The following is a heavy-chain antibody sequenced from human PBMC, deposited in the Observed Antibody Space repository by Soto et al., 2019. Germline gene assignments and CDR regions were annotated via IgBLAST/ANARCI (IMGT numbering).Heavy chain of an antibody. CDR1: GYDFTSYG. V-gene: IGHV1-18*01. J-gene: IGHJ3*02. CDR3: ARGRIVASIHDAFEI. CDR2: ISAYNGKR. D-gene: IGHD2-21*01. Sequence: QGQLLQSGDEVKKPGASVRVSCRASGYDFTSYGISWVRQAPGQGLEWVSWISAYNGKRDTAQKLPGRVTMTLDTSTDTAHMELGDLTSADTAVYYCARGRIVASIHDAFEIWGQGTMVAVSS.